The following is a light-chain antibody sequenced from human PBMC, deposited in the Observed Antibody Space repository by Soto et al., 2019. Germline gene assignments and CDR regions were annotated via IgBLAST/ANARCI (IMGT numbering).Light chain of an antibody. CDR2: DVS. Sequence: QSVLTQPASVSGSPGQSITISCTGTTSDIGAFDLVSWYQQYPGKAPKVMIYDVSIRPSGVSNRFSGSKSGNTASLTISGLQADDEADYYCSSYTITSTRLFGTGTKLTVL. CDR1: TSDIGAFDL. V-gene: IGLV2-14*01. J-gene: IGLJ1*01. CDR3: SSYTITSTRL.